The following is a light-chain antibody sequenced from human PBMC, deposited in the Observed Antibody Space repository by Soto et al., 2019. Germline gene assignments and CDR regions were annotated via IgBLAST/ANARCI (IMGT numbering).Light chain of an antibody. V-gene: IGKV3-20*01. CDR2: GAS. CDR3: QQFSSYPLT. Sequence: EIVLTQSPGTLSLSPGERATLSCRASQSVDSSYLAWYQQSPGRAPRLLIYGASRRATGIPDRFSGGGSGTDFTLTISRLEPEDFAVYYCQQFSSYPLTFGGGTKVDIK. J-gene: IGKJ4*01. CDR1: QSVDSSY.